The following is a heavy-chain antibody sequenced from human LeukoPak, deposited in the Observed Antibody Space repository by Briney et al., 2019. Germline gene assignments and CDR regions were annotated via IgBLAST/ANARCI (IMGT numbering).Heavy chain of an antibody. Sequence: ASVKVSCKASVYTFTDYYMHWVRQAPGQGLEWMGWINPNRDGTNYAQKFQGRVTMTRDTSISTAYMELSSRRSDDTAMFYCARAHQRWLPNYWGQGTLVTVSP. CDR3: ARAHQRWLPNY. J-gene: IGHJ4*02. V-gene: IGHV1-2*02. CDR1: VYTFTDYY. CDR2: INPNRDGT. D-gene: IGHD6-19*01.